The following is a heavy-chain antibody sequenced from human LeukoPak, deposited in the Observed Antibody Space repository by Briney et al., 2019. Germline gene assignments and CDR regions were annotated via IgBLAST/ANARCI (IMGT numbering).Heavy chain of an antibody. CDR3: ARARYYDILTWVPPFDY. CDR1: GYTFTSYG. D-gene: IGHD3-9*01. CDR2: ISAYNGNT. Sequence: ASVKVSCTASGYTFTSYGISWVRQAPGQGLEWMGWISAYNGNTNYAQKLQGRVTMTTDTSTSTAYMELRSLRSDDTAVYYCARARYYDILTWVPPFDYWGQGTLVTVSS. V-gene: IGHV1-18*01. J-gene: IGHJ4*02.